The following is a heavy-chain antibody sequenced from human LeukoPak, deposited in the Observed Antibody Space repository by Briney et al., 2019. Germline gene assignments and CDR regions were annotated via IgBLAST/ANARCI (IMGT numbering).Heavy chain of an antibody. CDR1: GFTFTSYW. V-gene: IGHV3-7*01. CDR2: IKEDGSEK. D-gene: IGHD4-17*01. J-gene: IGHJ5*02. CDR3: ARDLWAHYGDYPAPWFDR. Sequence: GGSLRLSCAASGFTFTSYWMTWVRQAPGTGLELVANIKEDGSEKYYVDSVKGRFTISRDNAKNSLDLQMNSLRAEDTAVYYCARDLWAHYGDYPAPWFDRWGQGTLVTVSS.